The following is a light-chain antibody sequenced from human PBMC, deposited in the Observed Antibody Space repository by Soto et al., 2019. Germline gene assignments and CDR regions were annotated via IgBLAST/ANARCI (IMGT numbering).Light chain of an antibody. CDR2: NDN. V-gene: IGLV1-47*02. J-gene: IGLJ3*02. CDR1: TSNIGSNS. Sequence: QSVLTQQPSASGTPGQRVTISCSGSTSNIGSNSVYWYRQLPGTAPKLLIYNDNKRPAGVPDRFSGSKSGTSASLAISGLRSEDEAGYFCAAWDDSLSGPVFGGGTKLTVL. CDR3: AAWDDSLSGPV.